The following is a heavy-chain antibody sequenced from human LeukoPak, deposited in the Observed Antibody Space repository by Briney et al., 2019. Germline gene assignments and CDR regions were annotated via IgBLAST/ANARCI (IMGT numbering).Heavy chain of an antibody. J-gene: IGHJ4*02. CDR2: ISSSSRSI. Sequence: GGSLRLSCAASGFTFSSYSMNWVRQAPGKGLEWVSYISSSSRSIYYADSVKGRFTISRDNANNSLSLQMNSLRDEDTAVYYCVFGSPFDYWGQGTLVTVSS. CDR3: VFGSPFDY. V-gene: IGHV3-48*02. D-gene: IGHD3-16*01. CDR1: GFTFSSYS.